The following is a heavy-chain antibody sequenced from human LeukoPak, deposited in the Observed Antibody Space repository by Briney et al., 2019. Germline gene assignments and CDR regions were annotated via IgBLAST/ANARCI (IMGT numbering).Heavy chain of an antibody. Sequence: GGSLRLSCAASGFTFSSYGMHWVRQAPGKGLEWVAVIWYDGSNKYYADSVKGRFTISRDNSKNTLYLQMNSLRAEDTAVYYCARATTPYNWFDPWGQGTLVTVSS. V-gene: IGHV3-33*01. CDR1: GFTFSSYG. J-gene: IGHJ5*02. CDR2: IWYDGSNK. CDR3: ARATTPYNWFDP. D-gene: IGHD1-1*01.